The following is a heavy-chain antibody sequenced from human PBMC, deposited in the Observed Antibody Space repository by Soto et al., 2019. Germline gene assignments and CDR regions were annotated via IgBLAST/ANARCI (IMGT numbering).Heavy chain of an antibody. J-gene: IGHJ4*02. Sequence: QVQLVQSGAEVKKPGSSVKVSCKASGGTFSSYTISWVRQAPGQGLEWMGRIIPILGIANHAQKFQGRVTITADKSTSTAYMELSSLRSEDTAVYYCAREEGYYGSGSYYNIGVYYFHYWGQGTLVTVSS. D-gene: IGHD3-10*01. CDR2: IIPILGIA. CDR3: AREEGYYGSGSYYNIGVYYFHY. CDR1: GGTFSSYT. V-gene: IGHV1-69*08.